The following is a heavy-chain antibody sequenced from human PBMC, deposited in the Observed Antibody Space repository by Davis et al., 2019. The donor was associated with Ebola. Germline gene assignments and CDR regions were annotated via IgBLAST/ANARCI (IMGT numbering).Heavy chain of an antibody. CDR2: INDSGTT. CDR1: GDAISSNSW. Sequence: MPSETLSLTCSVSGDAISSNSWWSWVRPPPGKGLEWIGEINDSGTTTYTPSLRSRLTISVAKSKNQFSLKMASVTAADTAVYYCARLRTSDYSYYFQYWGQGTLVTVSS. CDR3: ARLRTSDYSYYFQY. V-gene: IGHV4-4*02. J-gene: IGHJ4*02. D-gene: IGHD3/OR15-3a*01.